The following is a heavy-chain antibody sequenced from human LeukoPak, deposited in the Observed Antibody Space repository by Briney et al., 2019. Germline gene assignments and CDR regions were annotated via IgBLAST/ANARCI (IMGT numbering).Heavy chain of an antibody. J-gene: IGHJ4*02. D-gene: IGHD1-14*01. CDR2: LKQDGSDK. CDR1: GFTFTKYW. CDR3: AREVWGPEY. V-gene: IGHV3-7*01. Sequence: GDSLRLSCAASGFTFTKYWMTWVRQAPGKGLEWVGNLKQDGSDKNYMDSVKGRFTISRDNTKNSVYLQMSSLRAEDTAVYYCAREVWGPEYWGQGTLVTVSS.